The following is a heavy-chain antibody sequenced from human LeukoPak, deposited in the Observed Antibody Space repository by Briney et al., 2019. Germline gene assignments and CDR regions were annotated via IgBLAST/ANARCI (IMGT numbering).Heavy chain of an antibody. Sequence: ASVKVSCKASGYTFTGYYMHWVRQAPGQGLEWMGWINPNSGGTNYAQKFQGRVTITGDTSISTAYMELSRLRSDDTAVYYCARDSSLVRGVIIPLDYWGQGTLVTVSS. D-gene: IGHD3-10*01. V-gene: IGHV1-2*02. J-gene: IGHJ4*02. CDR1: GYTFTGYY. CDR3: ARDSSLVRGVIIPLDY. CDR2: INPNSGGT.